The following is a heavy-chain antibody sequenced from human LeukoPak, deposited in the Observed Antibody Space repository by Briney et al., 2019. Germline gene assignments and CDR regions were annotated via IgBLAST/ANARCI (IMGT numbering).Heavy chain of an antibody. J-gene: IGHJ4*02. CDR3: ARDRGGSYFDY. V-gene: IGHV3-30*03. Sequence: GGSLRLSCAASGFIFSNYSMNWVRQAPGKGLEWVAVISYDGSNKYYADSVKGRFTISRDNSKNTLYLQMDSLRTEDTAVYFCARDRGGSYFDYWGQGTLVTVSS. CDR1: GFIFSNYS. D-gene: IGHD1-26*01. CDR2: ISYDGSNK.